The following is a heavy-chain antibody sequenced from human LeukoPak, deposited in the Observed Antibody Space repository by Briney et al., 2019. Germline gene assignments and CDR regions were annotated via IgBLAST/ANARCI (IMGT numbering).Heavy chain of an antibody. Sequence: GASVKVSCKASGYTFTGYYMHWVRQAPRQGREWMGWINPNSGGTNYAQKLQGRVTMTRDTSISTAYMELSRLRSDDTAVYYCARNHLIGVVVTDYWGQGTLVTVSS. D-gene: IGHD2-21*02. J-gene: IGHJ4*02. CDR3: ARNHLIGVVVTDY. CDR2: INPNSGGT. CDR1: GYTFTGYY. V-gene: IGHV1-2*02.